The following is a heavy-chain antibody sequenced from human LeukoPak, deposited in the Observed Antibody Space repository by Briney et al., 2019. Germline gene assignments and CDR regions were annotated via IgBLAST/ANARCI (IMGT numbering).Heavy chain of an antibody. CDR3: ARDLSTGGVRGVLTYYFDY. CDR2: ISYDGSNK. Sequence: GGSLRLSCAASGFTFSSYAMRWVRQAPGKGLEWVAVISYDGSNKYYADSVKGRFTISRDNSKNTLYLQMNSLRAEDTAVYYCARDLSTGGVRGVLTYYFDYWGQGTLVTVSS. V-gene: IGHV3-30-3*01. D-gene: IGHD3-10*01. J-gene: IGHJ4*02. CDR1: GFTFSSYA.